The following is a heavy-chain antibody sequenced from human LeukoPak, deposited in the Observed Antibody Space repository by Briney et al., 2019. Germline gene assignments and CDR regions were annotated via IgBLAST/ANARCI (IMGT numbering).Heavy chain of an antibody. CDR3: ARRTPGPQLDEYVAYYFDL. J-gene: IGHJ4*02. CDR1: GGSITTDC. D-gene: IGHD3/OR15-3a*01. V-gene: IGHV4-4*09. CDR2: IYSSGMT. Sequence: SETLSLTCTVSGGSITTDCWIWIRQPPGKGLEWIAYIYSSGMTKYNPSLKSRGTISVDPSKNQLSLKLNSVTAADTAVYYCARRTPGPQLDEYVAYYFDLWGQGTLVAVSS.